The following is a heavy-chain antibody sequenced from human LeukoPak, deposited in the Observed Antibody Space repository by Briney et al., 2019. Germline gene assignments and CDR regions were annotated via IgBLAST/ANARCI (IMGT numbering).Heavy chain of an antibody. CDR3: AIGDYYGSGSYDY. CDR1: GGTFSSYT. V-gene: IGHV1-69*02. J-gene: IGHJ4*02. D-gene: IGHD3-10*01. Sequence: SVKVSCKASGGTFSSYTIGWVRQAPGQGLEWMGWIIPILGIANYAQKFQGRVTITADKSTSTAYMELSSLRSEDTAVYYCAIGDYYGSGSYDYWGQGTLVTVSS. CDR2: IIPILGIA.